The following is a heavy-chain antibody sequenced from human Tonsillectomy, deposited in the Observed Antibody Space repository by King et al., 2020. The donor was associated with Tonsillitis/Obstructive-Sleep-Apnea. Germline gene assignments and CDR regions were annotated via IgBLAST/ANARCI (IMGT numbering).Heavy chain of an antibody. V-gene: IGHV4-34*01. CDR2: VNHSGST. Sequence: VQLQQWGAGLLKPSETLSLTCAVYGGSFSGYSWSWIRQPPGKGLEWIGEVNHSGSTNYNPSVKSRVTISVDTSKNQFSLKLSSVTAADTAMYYCARGDRTYYDILTANYQGEKGPYYFDNWGQGTLVTVSS. J-gene: IGHJ4*02. CDR3: ARGDRTYYDILTANYQGEKGPYYFDN. CDR1: GGSFSGYS. D-gene: IGHD3-9*01.